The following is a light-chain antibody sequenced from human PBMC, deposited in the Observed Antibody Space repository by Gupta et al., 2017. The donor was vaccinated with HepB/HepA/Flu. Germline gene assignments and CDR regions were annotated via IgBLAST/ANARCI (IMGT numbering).Light chain of an antibody. J-gene: IGKJ1*01. Sequence: LTPKEKLTITCRASQNIGSSLHWYQQKPDQSPKLLIKYASQSCSGVPPRFSGSGYGTYFTLTIKRLEAEDAATYYCQQSSSSPWTFGQGTKVVIK. CDR3: QQSSSSPWT. CDR1: QNIGSS. CDR2: YAS. V-gene: IGKV6-21*01.